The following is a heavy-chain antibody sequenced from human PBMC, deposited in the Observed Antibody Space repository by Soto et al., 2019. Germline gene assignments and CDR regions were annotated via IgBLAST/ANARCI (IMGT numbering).Heavy chain of an antibody. CDR3: ARDPLLFYFGEGREYYFYAMDL. CDR2: IWYDGSNK. Sequence: KGLEWVAVIWYDGSNKYYADSVKGRFNISRDNSKNTLYLQMNSLRAEDTAVYYCARDPLLFYFGEGREYYFYAMDLRGNGTTVPVSS. J-gene: IGHJ6*04. D-gene: IGHD3-16*01. V-gene: IGHV3-33*01.